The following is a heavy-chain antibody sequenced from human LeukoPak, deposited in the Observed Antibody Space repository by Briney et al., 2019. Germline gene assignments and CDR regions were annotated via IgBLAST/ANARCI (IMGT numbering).Heavy chain of an antibody. CDR1: GFTFSSYA. V-gene: IGHV3-23*01. CDR2: ISGSGGST. D-gene: IGHD3-10*01. J-gene: IGHJ5*02. CDR3: ARQRGILLWFGESGESGWFDP. Sequence: PGGSLRLSCAASGFTFSSYAMSWVRQAPGKGLEWVSAISGSGGSTYYADSVKGRFTISRDNSKNTLYLQMNSLRAEDTAVYYCARQRGILLWFGESGESGWFDPWGQGTLVTVSS.